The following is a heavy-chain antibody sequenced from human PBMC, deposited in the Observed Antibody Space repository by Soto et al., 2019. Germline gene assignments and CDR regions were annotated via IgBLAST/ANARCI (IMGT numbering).Heavy chain of an antibody. CDR1: GNTLTSLY. Sequence: ASVKVSCKTSGNTLTSLYIHWVRQAPGQGLEWVGRLSPTTGGTNYAQHFQGRVTVTWDMSTFTAYMELSSLIYEDTAVYYCARPPGYVTDWYYFDTWGQGTQVTVSS. D-gene: IGHD3-9*01. J-gene: IGHJ4*02. V-gene: IGHV1-2*02. CDR2: LSPTTGGT. CDR3: ARPPGYVTDWYYFDT.